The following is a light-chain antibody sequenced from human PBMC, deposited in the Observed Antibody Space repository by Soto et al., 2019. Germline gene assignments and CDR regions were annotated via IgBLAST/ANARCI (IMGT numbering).Light chain of an antibody. CDR3: QQYNNWLT. J-gene: IGKJ4*01. V-gene: IGKV3-15*01. CDR1: QRVISN. Sequence: EIVVTQSPATLSVSPGERATLSCRASQRVISNLAWYQHRPGQAPRLLIYGASTRATGIPARFSGSGSGTEFTLTITSLQSEDFAIYYCQQYNNWLTFGGGTKVDIK. CDR2: GAS.